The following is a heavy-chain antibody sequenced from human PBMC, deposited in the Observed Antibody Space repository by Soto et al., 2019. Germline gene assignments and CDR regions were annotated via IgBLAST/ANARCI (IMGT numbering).Heavy chain of an antibody. J-gene: IGHJ4*02. Sequence: QVQLVQSGAEVKEPGSAVKVSCKAPADSFSSYGISWVRQAPGKGLGWMGGFIPIFGTTNYAEKSQGRVTITADESTNTAYMELSSLRSEDTALYYCARVFPDGWVEPGVVRGYLDTWGRGTLVTVSS. CDR2: FIPIFGTT. V-gene: IGHV1-69*01. CDR1: ADSFSSYG. D-gene: IGHD3-3*01. CDR3: ARVFPDGWVEPGVVRGYLDT.